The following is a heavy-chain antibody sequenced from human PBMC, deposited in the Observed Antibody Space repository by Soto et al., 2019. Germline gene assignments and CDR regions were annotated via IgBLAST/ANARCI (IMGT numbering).Heavy chain of an antibody. Sequence: ASVKVSCKASGGTFNSYAIAWVRQAPGQGLEWMGGIIPMFGTTNYAQKFQGRVSMTADDSTSTARMVLSSLRSEDTANYYCAIFYPWEYFYILDFGGQGTPVPVP. V-gene: IGHV1-69*13. CDR2: IIPMFGTT. CDR3: AIFYPWEYFYILDF. CDR1: GGTFNSYA. J-gene: IGHJ6*02. D-gene: IGHD3-9*01.